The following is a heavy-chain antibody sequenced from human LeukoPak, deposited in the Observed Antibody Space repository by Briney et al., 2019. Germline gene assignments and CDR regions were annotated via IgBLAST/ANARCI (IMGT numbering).Heavy chain of an antibody. CDR1: GGSFSGYY. J-gene: IGHJ6*03. V-gene: IGHV4-34*01. Sequence: SETLSLTCAVYGGSFSGYYWSWIRQPPGKGLEWIGEINHSGSTYYNPSLKSRVTISVDTSKNQFSLKLSSVTAADTAVYYCASLPTIFGVVYYYYMDVWGKGTTVTVSS. CDR2: INHSGST. D-gene: IGHD3-3*01. CDR3: ASLPTIFGVVYYYYMDV.